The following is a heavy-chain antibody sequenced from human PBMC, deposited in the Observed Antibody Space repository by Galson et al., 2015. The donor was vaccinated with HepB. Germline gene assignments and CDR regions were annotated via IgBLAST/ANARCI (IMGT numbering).Heavy chain of an antibody. D-gene: IGHD2-15*01. CDR3: VRAPWWYQLYFEF. V-gene: IGHV4-59*01. Sequence: SETLSLTCTVSGGSLIAYYWSWIRQPPGKGLEWIGYVSYTGSTNYNPSLKNRVTMSLDTSKNQFSLNVSSVTAADTAIYYCVRAPWWYQLYFEFWGQGALVTVSS. CDR1: GGSLIAYY. J-gene: IGHJ4*02. CDR2: VSYTGST.